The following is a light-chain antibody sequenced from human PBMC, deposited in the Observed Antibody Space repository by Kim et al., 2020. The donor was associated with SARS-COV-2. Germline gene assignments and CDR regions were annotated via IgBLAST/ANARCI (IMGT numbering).Light chain of an antibody. Sequence: LSPGDRATLSCRASKSVSSNYLAWYQQKPGQAPRLLIYGASSRATGIPDGFSGSGSGTDFTLTISRLEPEDFVVYYCQQYGTSPYSFGQGTKLEI. CDR2: GAS. V-gene: IGKV3-20*01. J-gene: IGKJ2*03. CDR3: QQYGTSPYS. CDR1: KSVSSNY.